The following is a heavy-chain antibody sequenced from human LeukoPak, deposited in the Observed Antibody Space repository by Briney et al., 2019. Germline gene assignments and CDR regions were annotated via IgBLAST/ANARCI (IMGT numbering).Heavy chain of an antibody. Sequence: PGGSLRLSCAASGFTFSSYEMNWVRQAPGKGLEWVLCICTTVLTKYHADSVKGRFTISRVNAKNSLYLQMDSLRVEDTDVYYCARSIHYDAFDIWGQGTMVTVSS. CDR3: ARSIHYDAFDI. J-gene: IGHJ3*02. CDR2: ICTTVLTK. V-gene: IGHV3-48*03. CDR1: GFTFSSYE.